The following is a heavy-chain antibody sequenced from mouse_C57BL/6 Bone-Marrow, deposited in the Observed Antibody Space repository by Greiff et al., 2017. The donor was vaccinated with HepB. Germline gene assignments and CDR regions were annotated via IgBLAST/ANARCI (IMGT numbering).Heavy chain of an antibody. J-gene: IGHJ3*01. CDR1: GFNIKDDY. V-gene: IGHV14-4*01. D-gene: IGHD2-2*01. CDR2: IDPENGDT. Sequence: VQLKQSGAELVRPGASVKLSCTASGFNIKDDYMHWVKQRPEQGLEWIGWIDPENGDTEYASKFQGKATITADTSSNTAYLQLSSLTAEDPAVYYCTTGLRRRTWFAYWGQGTLVTVSA. CDR3: TTGLRRRTWFAY.